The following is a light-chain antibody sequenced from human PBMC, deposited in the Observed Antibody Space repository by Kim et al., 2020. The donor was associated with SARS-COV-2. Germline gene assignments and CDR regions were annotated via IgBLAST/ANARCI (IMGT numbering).Light chain of an antibody. CDR3: NSRDSSGNHLWV. V-gene: IGLV3-19*01. Sequence: GQTVRITCQGDRLRSYYASWYQQKPGQAPVLVIYGKNNRPSGIPDRFSGSSSGNTASLTIPGAQAEDEADYYCNSRDSSGNHLWVFGGGTQLTVL. CDR2: GKN. CDR1: RLRSYY. J-gene: IGLJ3*02.